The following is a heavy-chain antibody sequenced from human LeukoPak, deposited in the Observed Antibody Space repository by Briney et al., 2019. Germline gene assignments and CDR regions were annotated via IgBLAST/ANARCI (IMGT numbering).Heavy chain of an antibody. V-gene: IGHV4-59*01. CDR3: ARGTTDAYLDY. J-gene: IGHJ4*02. Sequence: NSSETLSLTCTVSGGSISSYYWSWIRQPPGKGLEWIGHIYYSGNTNYNPSLKSRVTISVDTSKNQFSLKVSSVTAADTAVYYCARGTTDAYLDYWGQGTLVTVSS. CDR1: GGSISSYY. CDR2: IYYSGNT. D-gene: IGHD4-17*01.